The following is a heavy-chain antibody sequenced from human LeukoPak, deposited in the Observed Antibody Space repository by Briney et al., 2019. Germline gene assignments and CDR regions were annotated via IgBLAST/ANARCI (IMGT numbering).Heavy chain of an antibody. CDR3: ARGPDFWSGYYTYYYYYMDV. J-gene: IGHJ6*03. CDR2: INPNSGGT. Sequence: ASVKVSCKASGYTFTGYYMHWVRQAPGQGLEWMGWINPNSGGTNYAQKFQGWVTMTRDTSISTAYMELSRLRSEDTAVYYCARGPDFWSGYYTYYYYYMDVWGKGTTVTVSS. CDR1: GYTFTGYY. V-gene: IGHV1-2*04. D-gene: IGHD3-3*01.